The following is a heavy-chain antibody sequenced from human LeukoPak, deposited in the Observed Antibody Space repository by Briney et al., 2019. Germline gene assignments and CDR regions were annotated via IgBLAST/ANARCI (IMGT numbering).Heavy chain of an antibody. CDR1: GGSFSGYY. D-gene: IGHD7-27*01. J-gene: IGHJ4*02. Sequence: SETRSLTCAVDGGSFSGYYWSWISQPPGKGLEWIGEINHRGSTNYNPSLKSRVTMSVDTSKNQFSLKLSSVTAADTAVYFCARAVTGSDFDYWGQGTLVTVSP. CDR2: INHRGST. CDR3: ARAVTGSDFDY. V-gene: IGHV4-34*01.